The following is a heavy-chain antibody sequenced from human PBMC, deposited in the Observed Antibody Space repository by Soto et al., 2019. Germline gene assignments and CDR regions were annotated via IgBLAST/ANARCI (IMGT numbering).Heavy chain of an antibody. J-gene: IGHJ6*02. Sequence: QVQLQQSGPGLVKPSQTLSLTCTVSGGSISGDYYHWTWIRQSPGKGLEWIGYFLNSGRVLYNPYLKRRLNISVDTSKNQFARMLSSVTAADTAVYFCAREDDGRDRDYYGLDVWGQGTTVTVSS. D-gene: IGHD2-21*02. V-gene: IGHV4-30-4*08. CDR2: FLNSGRV. CDR3: AREDDGRDRDYYGLDV. CDR1: GGSISGDYYH.